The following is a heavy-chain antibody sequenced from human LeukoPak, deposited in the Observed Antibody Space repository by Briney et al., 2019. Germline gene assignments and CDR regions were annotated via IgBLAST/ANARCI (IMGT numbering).Heavy chain of an antibody. CDR3: VNGYTYGQY. CDR2: ISNSGGST. CDR1: GFTFSNYA. D-gene: IGHD5-18*01. J-gene: IGHJ4*02. Sequence: GGSLRLSCSASGFTFSNYAMHWVRQAPGKGLEYVSAISNSGGSTYYADSMRGRFTISRDNAKNTLYLQMNSLRAEDTAVYFCVNGYTYGQYWGQGTLVTVSS. V-gene: IGHV3-64*04.